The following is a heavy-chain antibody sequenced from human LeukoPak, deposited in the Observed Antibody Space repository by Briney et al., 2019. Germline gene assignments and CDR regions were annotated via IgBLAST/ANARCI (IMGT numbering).Heavy chain of an antibody. CDR2: IYPGDSDT. V-gene: IGHV5-51*01. CDR3: ARAKGGDSDAFDI. D-gene: IGHD2-21*01. J-gene: IGHJ3*02. CDR1: GYSFSTYW. Sequence: GESLKISCQGSGYSFSTYWITWVRQMPGKGLEWMGIIYPGDSDTRYSPSFQGQVTISTDESVSTAYLQWTSLRASDTAMYYCARAKGGDSDAFDIWGQGTMVTVSS.